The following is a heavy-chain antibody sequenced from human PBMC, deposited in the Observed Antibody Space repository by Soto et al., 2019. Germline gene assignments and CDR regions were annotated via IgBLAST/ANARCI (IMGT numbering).Heavy chain of an antibody. V-gene: IGHV3-23*01. J-gene: IGHJ4*02. Sequence: GGSLRLSCAASGFTFSSYAMSWVRQAPVKGLEWVSAISGSGGSTYYADSVKGRFTISRDNSKNTLYLQMNSLRAEDTAVYYCAKDPGASSDWHGGLYWGQGTLVTVSS. CDR1: GFTFSSYA. CDR2: ISGSGGST. D-gene: IGHD6-19*01. CDR3: AKDPGASSDWHGGLY.